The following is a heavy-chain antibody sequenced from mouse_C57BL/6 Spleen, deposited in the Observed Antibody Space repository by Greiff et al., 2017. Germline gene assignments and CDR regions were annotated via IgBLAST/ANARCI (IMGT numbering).Heavy chain of an antibody. CDR3: NNYDY. CDR1: GYTFTDYE. J-gene: IGHJ2*01. Sequence: QVQLKESGAELVRPGASVTLSCKASGYTFTDYEMHWVKQTPVHGLEWIGAIDPETGGTAYNQKFKGKAILTADKSSSTAYMELRSLTSEDSAVYYCNNYDYWGQGTTLTVSS. D-gene: IGHD1-3*01. V-gene: IGHV1-15*01. CDR2: IDPETGGT.